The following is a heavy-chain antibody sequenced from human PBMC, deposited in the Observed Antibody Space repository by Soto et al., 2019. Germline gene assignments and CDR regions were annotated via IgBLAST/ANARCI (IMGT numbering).Heavy chain of an antibody. CDR3: AHRPKNGGHFDY. D-gene: IGHD1-1*01. CDR2: IYWDDDK. V-gene: IGHV2-5*02. CDR1: GFSLSTSGVG. Sequence: SGPTLVKPTQTLTLTCSFSGFSLSTSGVGVGWIRQPPGKALEWLALIYWDDDKRYSPSLKSRLTITKDTSKNQAVLTMTDMDPVDTATYYCAHRPKNGGHFDYWGQGTLVTVSS. J-gene: IGHJ4*02.